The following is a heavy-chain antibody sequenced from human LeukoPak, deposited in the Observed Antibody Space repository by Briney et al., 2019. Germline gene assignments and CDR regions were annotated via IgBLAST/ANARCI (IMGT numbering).Heavy chain of an antibody. CDR1: GFTFDDYA. V-gene: IGHV3-9*01. CDR2: ISWNSGSI. D-gene: IGHD1-1*01. CDR3: AKDQTMGTAGYYYGMDV. Sequence: PGGSLRLSCAASGFTFDDYAMHWVRQAPGKGLEWVSGISWNSGSIGYADSVKGRFTISRDNAKNSLYLQMNSLRAEDTALYYSAKDQTMGTAGYYYGMDVWGQGTTVTVSS. J-gene: IGHJ6*02.